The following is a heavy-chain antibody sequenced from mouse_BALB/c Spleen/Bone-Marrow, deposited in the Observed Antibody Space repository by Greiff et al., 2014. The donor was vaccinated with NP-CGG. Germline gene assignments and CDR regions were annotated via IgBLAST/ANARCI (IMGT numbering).Heavy chain of an antibody. CDR2: INSGSGGT. J-gene: IGHJ4*01. CDR3: ARAITDAMDY. CDR1: GYAFTNYL. D-gene: IGHD2-4*01. V-gene: IGHV1-54*01. Sequence: VKLMESGAELVRPGTSVRVSCKGSGYAFTNYLIEWVKQRPRQGLEWIGVINSGSGGTKYNEKFKGKATLTADKSSSTAYMQLSSLTSDDSAVYFCARAITDAMDYWGQGTSVTVSS.